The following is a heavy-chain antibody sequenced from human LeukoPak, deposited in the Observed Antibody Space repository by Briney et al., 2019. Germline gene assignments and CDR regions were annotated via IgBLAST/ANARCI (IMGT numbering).Heavy chain of an antibody. Sequence: SVKVSCKASGGTFSSYAISWVRQAPGQGLEWMGGIIPIFGTANYAQKFQGRVTITADESTSTAYMELSSLRSEDTAVYYCARASVVVPAASDYYYYGMDVWGQGTTVTVSS. CDR1: GGTFSSYA. D-gene: IGHD2-2*01. V-gene: IGHV1-69*13. CDR3: ARASVVVPAASDYYYYGMDV. CDR2: IIPIFGTA. J-gene: IGHJ6*02.